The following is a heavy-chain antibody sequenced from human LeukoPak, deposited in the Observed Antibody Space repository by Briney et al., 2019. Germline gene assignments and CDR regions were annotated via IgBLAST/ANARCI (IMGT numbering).Heavy chain of an antibody. J-gene: IGHJ3*02. Sequence: PGRSLRLSCAASGFTFDDYAMHWVRHAPGKGLEWVSGISWNSDRKGYADSVKGRFTISRDNAKNSLYLQMSSLRAEDMALYYCAKAGGSGYYNDAFDIWGQGTMVTVSS. CDR1: GFTFDDYA. D-gene: IGHD3-22*01. V-gene: IGHV3-9*03. CDR2: ISWNSDRK. CDR3: AKAGGSGYYNDAFDI.